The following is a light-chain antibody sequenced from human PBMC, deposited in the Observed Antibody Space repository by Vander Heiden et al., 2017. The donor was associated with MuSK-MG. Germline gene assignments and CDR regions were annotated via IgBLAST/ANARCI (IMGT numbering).Light chain of an antibody. CDR3: QQYDDVPPT. V-gene: IGKV1-33*01. Sequence: DIQMTQSPSSLSASVGDRVTITCHASQDIGNYLNWYQQKSGKAPKLLIYVASTLETGVPSRFSGSGSGTDFTLSISRFEAEDVATYYCQQYDDVPPTFGPGTQVDIK. CDR2: VAS. J-gene: IGKJ3*01. CDR1: QDIGNY.